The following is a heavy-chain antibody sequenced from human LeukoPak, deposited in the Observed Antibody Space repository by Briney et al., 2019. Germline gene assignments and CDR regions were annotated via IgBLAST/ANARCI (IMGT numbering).Heavy chain of an antibody. CDR1: GGSFSGYY. CDR3: ARVVYSSSWIPYYYGMDV. D-gene: IGHD6-13*01. V-gene: IGHV4-34*01. J-gene: IGHJ6*02. Sequence: SETLSLTCAVYGGSFSGYYWSWIRQPPGKGLEWIGEINHSGSTNYNPSLKSRVIISVDTSKNQFSLKLSSVAAADTAVYYCARVVYSSSWIPYYYGMDVWGQGTTVTVSS. CDR2: INHSGST.